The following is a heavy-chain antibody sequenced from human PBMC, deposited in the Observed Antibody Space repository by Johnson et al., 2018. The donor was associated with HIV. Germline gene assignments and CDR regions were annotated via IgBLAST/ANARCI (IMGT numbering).Heavy chain of an antibody. V-gene: IGHV3-30*18. D-gene: IGHD6-19*01. CDR1: GFTFSSYG. J-gene: IGHJ3*02. Sequence: QVQLVESGGGVVQPGRSLRLSCAASGFTFSSYGMHWVRQAPGKGLEWVAVISYDGSNKYYADSVKGRFTISRDNSKNTLYLQMNSLRAEDTAVYYCAKDLELSPGTARAVGGSFDIWGQGTMVTVSS. CDR2: ISYDGSNK. CDR3: AKDLELSPGTARAVGGSFDI.